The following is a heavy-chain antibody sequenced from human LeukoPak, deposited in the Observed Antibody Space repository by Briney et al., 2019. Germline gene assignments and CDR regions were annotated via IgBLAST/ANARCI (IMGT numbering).Heavy chain of an antibody. V-gene: IGHV3-30*18. Sequence: GGSLSLSCATSGFTFNIFGMHWLRQAPGKGGEGVAVISYDGSNKYYADSVKGRFTISRDNSKNTLYLQMNSLRAEDTAVYYCAKGEVYGEWWGQGTLVTVSS. D-gene: IGHD4-17*01. CDR2: ISYDGSNK. CDR3: AKGEVYGEW. CDR1: GFTFNIFG. J-gene: IGHJ4*02.